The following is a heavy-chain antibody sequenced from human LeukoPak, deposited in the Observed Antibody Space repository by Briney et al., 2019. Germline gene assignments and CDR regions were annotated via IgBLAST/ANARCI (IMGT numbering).Heavy chain of an antibody. D-gene: IGHD3-22*01. J-gene: IGHJ4*02. CDR2: IYYSGST. CDR3: ARYYYDSSGYYYLDY. Sequence: SETLSLTCTVSGGSISSSSYYWGWIRQPPGKGLEWIVSIYYSGSTYYNPSLKSRVTISVDTSKNQFSLKLSSVTAADTAVYYCARYYYDSSGYYYLDYWGQGTLVTVSS. V-gene: IGHV4-39*01. CDR1: GGSISSSSYY.